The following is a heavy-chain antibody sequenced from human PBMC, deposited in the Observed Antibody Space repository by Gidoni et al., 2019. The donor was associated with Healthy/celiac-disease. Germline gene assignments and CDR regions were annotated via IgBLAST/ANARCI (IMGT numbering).Heavy chain of an antibody. CDR3: AREGRTSELYYYGMDV. CDR2: ISSSSSYT. CDR1: GCTFSDYY. V-gene: IGHV3-11*06. J-gene: IGHJ6*02. D-gene: IGHD1-26*01. Sequence: QVQLVESGGGLVKPGGSLRLSGAASGCTFSDYYMSWIRQAPGKGLEWVSYISSSSSYTNYADSVKGRFTISRDNAKNSLYLQMNSLRAEDTAVYYCAREGRTSELYYYGMDVWGQGTTVTVSS.